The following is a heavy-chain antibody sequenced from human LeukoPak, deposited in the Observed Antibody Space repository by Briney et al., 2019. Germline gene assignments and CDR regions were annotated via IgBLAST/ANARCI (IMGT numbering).Heavy chain of an antibody. J-gene: IGHJ4*02. V-gene: IGHV3-48*02. D-gene: IGHD3-16*02. CDR1: GFTFSSYS. CDR2: ISSSSSTI. CDR3: ARDAITFGGVIVKFDY. Sequence: GGSLRLSCAASGFTFSSYSMNWVHQAPGKGLEWVSYISSSSSTIYYADSVKGRFTISRDNAKNSLYLQMNSLRDEDTAVYYCARDAITFGGVIVKFDYWGQGTLVTVSS.